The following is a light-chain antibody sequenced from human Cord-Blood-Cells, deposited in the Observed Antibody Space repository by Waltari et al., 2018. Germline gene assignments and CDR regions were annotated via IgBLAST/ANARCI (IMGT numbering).Light chain of an antibody. CDR1: QSVSSY. J-gene: IGKJ4*02. V-gene: IGKV3-11*01. CDR3: QQRSNWPPLT. CDR2: DAS. Sequence: EIVLTQSPATLSLSPGERATLSCMASQSVSSYLAWYQQKPGQAPRLLIYDASNRATGIPARFSGSGSGTDFTLTISRLEPEDFAVYYCQQRSNWPPLTVGGGTKVEIK.